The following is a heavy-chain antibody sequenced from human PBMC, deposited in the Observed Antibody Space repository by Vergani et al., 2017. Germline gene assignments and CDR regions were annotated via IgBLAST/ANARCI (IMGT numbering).Heavy chain of an antibody. Sequence: QVQLQESGPGLVKPSQTLSLTCTVSGGSISSGSYYWSWIRQPAGKGLEWIGRIYTSGSTNYNPSLKSRVTISVDTSKNQFSLKLSSVTAADTAVYYCARSLPSGSNSDYWGQGTLVTVSS. CDR1: GGSISSGSYY. J-gene: IGHJ4*02. D-gene: IGHD1-26*01. V-gene: IGHV4-61*02. CDR3: ARSLPSGSNSDY. CDR2: IYTSGST.